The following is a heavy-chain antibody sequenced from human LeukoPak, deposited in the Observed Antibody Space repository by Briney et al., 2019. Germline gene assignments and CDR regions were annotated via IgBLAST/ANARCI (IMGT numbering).Heavy chain of an antibody. Sequence: GGSLRLSCAVSRFTSSSFSTSWVRQAPGEGLEWVSSISTTNSHIYYADSVKGRFTISRDNAKNSLYLQMNSLRAEDTAVYYCARGAAHTPFDSTGEGTLVTVSS. D-gene: IGHD6-6*01. CDR1: RFTSSSFS. V-gene: IGHV3-21*01. CDR2: ISTTNSHI. CDR3: ARGAAHTPFDS. J-gene: IGHJ4*02.